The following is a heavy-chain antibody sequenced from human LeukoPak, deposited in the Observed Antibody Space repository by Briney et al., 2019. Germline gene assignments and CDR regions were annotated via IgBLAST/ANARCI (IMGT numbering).Heavy chain of an antibody. Sequence: SETLSLTCAVYGGSFSGYYWSWIRQPPGKGLEWIGEISHRGSNKYNPSLKSRVTISVDTSKNQFSLKLSSVTAADTAVYYCARERNGEDYWGQGTLVTVSS. CDR1: GGSFSGYY. V-gene: IGHV4-34*01. J-gene: IGHJ4*02. CDR3: ARERNGEDY. CDR2: ISHRGSN. D-gene: IGHD7-27*01.